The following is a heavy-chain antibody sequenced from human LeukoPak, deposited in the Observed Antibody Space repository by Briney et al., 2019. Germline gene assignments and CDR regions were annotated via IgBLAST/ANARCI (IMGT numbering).Heavy chain of an antibody. D-gene: IGHD4-17*01. V-gene: IGHV3-74*03. CDR3: AYSDHFDT. CDR2: GDGDGSHS. J-gene: IGHJ4*02. Sequence: GGSLRLSCAASGFTRGTYWMHWVRQAPGKGLVWVSRGDGDGSHSTYADSVKGRFTISRDNAKNTLYLQMNSLTGEDTAVYYCAYSDHFDTWGQGTLVTVSS. CDR1: GFTRGTYW.